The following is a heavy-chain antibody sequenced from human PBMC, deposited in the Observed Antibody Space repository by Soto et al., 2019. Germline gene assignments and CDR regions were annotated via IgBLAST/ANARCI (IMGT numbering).Heavy chain of an antibody. D-gene: IGHD3-3*01. CDR3: ARSEKDDFWRVAYYGMDV. CDR2: INHSGST. CDR1: GGSFSGYY. V-gene: IGHV4-34*01. Sequence: PSETLSLTCAVYGGSFSGYYWSWIRQPPGKGLEWIGEINHSGSTNYNPSLKSRVTISVDTSKNQFSLKLSSVTAADTAVYYCARSEKDDFWRVAYYGMDVWGKGTTVTVSS. J-gene: IGHJ6*04.